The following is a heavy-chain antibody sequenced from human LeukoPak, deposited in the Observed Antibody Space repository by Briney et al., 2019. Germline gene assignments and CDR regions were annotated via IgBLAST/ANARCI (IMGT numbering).Heavy chain of an antibody. J-gene: IGHJ4*02. Sequence: PGGTLRLSCAASGFTFSIYGMLWVRQAPAKGLVGVAFIRYDGSNKYYADSVRGRFTISRDNSQNTLYLQMNSLRAEDTAVYYCAKLPGYSSGFVDYWGQGTLVTVSS. CDR1: GFTFSIYG. CDR3: AKLPGYSSGFVDY. D-gene: IGHD3-22*01. V-gene: IGHV3-30*02. CDR2: IRYDGSNK.